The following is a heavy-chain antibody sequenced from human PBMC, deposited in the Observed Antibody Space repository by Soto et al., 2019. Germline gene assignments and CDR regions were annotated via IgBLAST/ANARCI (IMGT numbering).Heavy chain of an antibody. CDR1: GYTFTSYG. CDR2: ISAYNGNT. J-gene: IGHJ4*02. CDR3: ATDPRRKTAGLASPFDY. Sequence: QVQLVQSGAEVKKPGASVKVSCKASGYTFTSYGISWVRQAPGQGLEWMGWISAYNGNTTYAQKLQGRVTMTTDTSTSTAYMELRSLRSDDTAVYYCATDPRRKTAGLASPFDYWGQGTLVTVSS. D-gene: IGHD3-3*02. V-gene: IGHV1-18*01.